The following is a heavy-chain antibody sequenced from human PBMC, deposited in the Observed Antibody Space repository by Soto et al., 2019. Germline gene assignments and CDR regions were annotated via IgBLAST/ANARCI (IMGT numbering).Heavy chain of an antibody. D-gene: IGHD6-13*01. CDR3: ASLYSSSFTGYYYGMDV. CDR2: IWYDGSNK. J-gene: IGHJ6*02. CDR1: GFTFSSYF. V-gene: IGHV3-33*01. Sequence: GGSLRLSCAASGFTFSSYFMHWVRQAPGKGLEWVALIWYDGSNKYYADSVKGRFTISRDNSKNTLYLQMNSLRAEDTAVYYCASLYSSSFTGYYYGMDVWGQGTTVTVSS.